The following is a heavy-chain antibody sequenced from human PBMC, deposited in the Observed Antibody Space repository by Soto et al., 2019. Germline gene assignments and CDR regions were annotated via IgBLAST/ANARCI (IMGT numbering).Heavy chain of an antibody. D-gene: IGHD1-26*01. Sequence: QVQLVESGGGVVQPGRSLRLSCAASGFTFSSYGMHWVRQAPGKGLEWVAVISYDGSNKYYADSVKGRFTISRDTSKNTLYLQMNSLRAEDTAVYYCANLTDSGDAFDIWGPGTMVTVSS. CDR1: GFTFSSYG. CDR3: ANLTDSGDAFDI. CDR2: ISYDGSNK. V-gene: IGHV3-30*18. J-gene: IGHJ3*02.